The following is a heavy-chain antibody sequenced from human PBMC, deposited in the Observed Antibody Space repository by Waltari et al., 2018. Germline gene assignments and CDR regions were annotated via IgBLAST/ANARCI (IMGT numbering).Heavy chain of an antibody. Sequence: EVQLVESGGGLVKPGGSLRLSCAASGFTFSSYSMNWVRQAPGKGLEWVSSISSSSSYRDYADSVKGRFTISRDNAKNSLYLQMNSLRAEDTAVYYCARDPYSSSPGVGDYWGQGTLVTVSS. CDR1: GFTFSSYS. CDR2: ISSSSSYR. CDR3: ARDPYSSSPGVGDY. V-gene: IGHV3-21*01. D-gene: IGHD6-13*01. J-gene: IGHJ4*02.